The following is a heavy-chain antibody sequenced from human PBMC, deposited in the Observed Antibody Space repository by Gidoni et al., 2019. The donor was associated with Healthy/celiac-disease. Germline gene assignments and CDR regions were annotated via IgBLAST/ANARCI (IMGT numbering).Heavy chain of an antibody. Sequence: EVQLVASGGGLVKPGGSLSLSCAAAGFPFSSYSMNWVRQAPGKGLEWVSSISSSSSYIYYADSVKGRFTISRDNAKNSLYLQMNSLRAEDTAVYYCARVYDDYGDYYFDYWGQGTLVTVSS. D-gene: IGHD4-17*01. CDR2: ISSSSSYI. CDR1: GFPFSSYS. J-gene: IGHJ4*02. V-gene: IGHV3-21*01. CDR3: ARVYDDYGDYYFDY.